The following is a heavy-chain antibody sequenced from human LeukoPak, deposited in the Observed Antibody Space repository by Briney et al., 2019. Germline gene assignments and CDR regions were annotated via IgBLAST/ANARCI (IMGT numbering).Heavy chain of an antibody. CDR2: IYPGDSDT. J-gene: IGHJ2*01. CDR3: ARSPVVTPYWYFDL. Sequence: GESLKISCKGSPYSFTGYWIACVRQMPGKAPEWMGIIYPGDSDTRYSPSFQGQVTISADKSTTTAYLQWSSLKASDTAMYYCARSPVVTPYWYFDLWGRGTLVTVSS. D-gene: IGHD4-23*01. CDR1: PYSFTGYW. V-gene: IGHV5-51*01.